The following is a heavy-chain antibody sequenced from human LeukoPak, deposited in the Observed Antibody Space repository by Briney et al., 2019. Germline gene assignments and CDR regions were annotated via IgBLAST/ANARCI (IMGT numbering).Heavy chain of an antibody. CDR2: IYYSGST. CDR3: ARVYYSNSYDYWYFDL. D-gene: IGHD6-13*01. J-gene: IGHJ2*01. Sequence: SGTLSLTCTVSGYSISSGYYWGWIRQPPGKGLEWIAYIYYSGSTNYNPSLKSRVTISVDTSKNQFSLKLSSVTAADTAVYYCARVYYSNSYDYWYFDLWGRGTLVTVSS. V-gene: IGHV4-59*01. CDR1: GYSISSGYY.